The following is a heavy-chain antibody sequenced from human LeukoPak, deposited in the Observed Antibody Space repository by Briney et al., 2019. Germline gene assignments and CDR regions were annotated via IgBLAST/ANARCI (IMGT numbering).Heavy chain of an antibody. CDR2: INHSGST. CDR1: GFTFSSYA. Sequence: TGGSLRLSCAASGFTFSSYAMSWVRQPPGKGLEWIGEINHSGSTNYNPSLKSRVTISVDTSKNQFSLKLSSVTAADTAVYYCARVASWYRHWFDPWGQGTLVTVSS. J-gene: IGHJ5*02. D-gene: IGHD6-13*01. CDR3: ARVASWYRHWFDP. V-gene: IGHV4-34*01.